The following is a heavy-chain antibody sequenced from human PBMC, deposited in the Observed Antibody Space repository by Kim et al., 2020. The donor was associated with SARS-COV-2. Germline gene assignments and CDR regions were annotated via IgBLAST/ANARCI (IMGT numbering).Heavy chain of an antibody. CDR3: ARDHRDIVVVPAAPPDY. V-gene: IGHV3-11*04. J-gene: IGHJ4*02. D-gene: IGHD2-2*01. Sequence: KGRFTISRDNAKNSLYLQRNSLRAEDTAVYYCARDHRDIVVVPAAPPDYWGQGTLVTVSS.